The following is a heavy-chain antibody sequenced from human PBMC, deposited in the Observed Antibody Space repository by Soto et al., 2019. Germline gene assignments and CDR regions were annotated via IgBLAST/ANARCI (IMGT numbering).Heavy chain of an antibody. Sequence: GASVKVSCKASGYTFTNYAFHWVRQAPGQGLEWMGWINTGNGNTKCSQKLEGRITLTRDTSASTAYMELSSLTSEDTAVYYCARDEDYWGQGTQVTVSS. V-gene: IGHV1-3*04. CDR2: INTGNGNT. CDR1: GYTFTNYA. CDR3: ARDEDY. J-gene: IGHJ4*02.